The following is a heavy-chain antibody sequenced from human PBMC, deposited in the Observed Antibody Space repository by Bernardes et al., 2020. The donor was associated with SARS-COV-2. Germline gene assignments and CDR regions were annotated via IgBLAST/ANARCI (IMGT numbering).Heavy chain of an antibody. CDR2: FDPEDGET. D-gene: IGHD2-2*01. J-gene: IGHJ6*02. CDR1: GYTLTELS. V-gene: IGHV1-24*01. CDR3: ATVAVVVVPAANYPNYYYYYGMDV. Sequence: ASVKVSCKVSGYTLTELSMHWVRQAPGKGLEWMGGFDPEDGETIYAQKFQGRVTMTEDTSTDTAYMELSSLRSEDTAVYYCATVAVVVVPAANYPNYYYYYGMDVWGQGTTVTVSS.